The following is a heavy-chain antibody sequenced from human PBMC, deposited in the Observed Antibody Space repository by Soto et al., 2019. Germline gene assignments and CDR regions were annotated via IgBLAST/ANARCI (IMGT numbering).Heavy chain of an antibody. CDR3: ARGIQLWTPFSFDY. CDR1: GGSISSYY. V-gene: IGHV4-59*01. D-gene: IGHD5-18*01. Sequence: PSEPLSLPCSVAGGSISSYYWSWIRQPPGKGLEWIGYIYYSGSTNYNPSLKSRVTISVDTSKNQFSLKLSSVTAADTAVYYCARGIQLWTPFSFDYWGQGTLVTVFS. CDR2: IYYSGST. J-gene: IGHJ4*02.